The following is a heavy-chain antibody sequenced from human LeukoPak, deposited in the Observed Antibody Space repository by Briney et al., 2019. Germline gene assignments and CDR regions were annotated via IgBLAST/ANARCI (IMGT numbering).Heavy chain of an antibody. J-gene: IGHJ6*02. Sequence: PGGSPRLSCAASGFTFSSYWMHWVRQAPGKGLVWVSRINSDGSSTSYADSVKGRFTISRDNAKNTLYLQMNSLRAEDTAVYYCARAGAYSSSWYLPADYYYYYGMDVWGQGTTVTVSS. D-gene: IGHD6-13*01. V-gene: IGHV3-74*01. CDR2: INSDGSST. CDR1: GFTFSSYW. CDR3: ARAGAYSSSWYLPADYYYYYGMDV.